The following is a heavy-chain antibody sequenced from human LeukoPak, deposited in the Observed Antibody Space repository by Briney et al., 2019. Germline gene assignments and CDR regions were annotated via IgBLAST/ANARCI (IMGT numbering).Heavy chain of an antibody. Sequence: PGGSLRLSCAASGFSFSGYSINWVHQAPGKGLEWVSSISPSSSYIYYADSVKGRFTISRDNAKNSLYLQMNSLRAEDTAVYYCARGRGCSSMSCYPDYWGQGTLVTVSS. CDR2: ISPSSSYI. CDR1: GFSFSGYS. V-gene: IGHV3-21*01. CDR3: ARGRGCSSMSCYPDY. D-gene: IGHD2-2*01. J-gene: IGHJ4*02.